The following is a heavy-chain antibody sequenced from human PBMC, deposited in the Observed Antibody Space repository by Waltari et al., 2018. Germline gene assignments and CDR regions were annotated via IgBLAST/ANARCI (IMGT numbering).Heavy chain of an antibody. CDR3: ARVEDKMIVVVPWDY. CDR1: GFTFSSYS. Sequence: EVQLVESGGGLVQPGGSLRLSCAASGFTFSSYSMNWVRQAPGKGLEWVSYISSSSTIYYADSVKGRFTISRDNAKNSLYLQMNSLRAEETAVYYCARVEDKMIVVVPWDYWGQGTLVTVSS. CDR2: ISSSSTI. D-gene: IGHD3-22*01. V-gene: IGHV3-48*04. J-gene: IGHJ4*02.